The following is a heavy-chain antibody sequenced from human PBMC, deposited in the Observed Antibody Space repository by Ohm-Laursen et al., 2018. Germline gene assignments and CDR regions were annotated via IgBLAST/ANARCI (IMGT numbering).Heavy chain of an antibody. CDR2: IYYSGST. V-gene: IGHV4-61*01. Sequence: SDTLSLTCAVSGGSVSSGSYYWSWIRQPPGKGLEWIGYIYYSGSTNYNPSLKSRVTISVDTSKNQFSLKLSSVTAADTAVYYCARDYYGSGHFDYWGQGTLVTVSS. CDR1: GGSVSSGSYY. J-gene: IGHJ4*02. D-gene: IGHD3-10*01. CDR3: ARDYYGSGHFDY.